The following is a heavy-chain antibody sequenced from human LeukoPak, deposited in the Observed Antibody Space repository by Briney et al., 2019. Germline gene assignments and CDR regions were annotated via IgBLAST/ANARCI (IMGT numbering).Heavy chain of an antibody. Sequence: SETLSLTCAVYGGSFSGYYWSWIRQPPGKGLEWIGEINHSGSTNYNPSLKSRVTISVDTSKSQFSLKLSSVTAADTAVYYCARRIYSGYDCGAFDIWGQGTMVTVSS. J-gene: IGHJ3*02. CDR2: INHSGST. CDR1: GGSFSGYY. V-gene: IGHV4-34*01. D-gene: IGHD5-12*01. CDR3: ARRIYSGYDCGAFDI.